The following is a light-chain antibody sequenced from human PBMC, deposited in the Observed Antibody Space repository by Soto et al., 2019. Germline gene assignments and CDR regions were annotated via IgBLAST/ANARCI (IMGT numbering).Light chain of an antibody. CDR1: QSVSSD. J-gene: IGKJ1*01. V-gene: IGKV3-15*01. CDR2: SAS. CDR3: QQYNNWPQT. Sequence: EIVMTQSPATLSVSPGERATLSCRASQSVSSDLAWYHQKPGQAPRLLIYSASTRATGIPARFSGSGSGTEFTLTISSLQSEDFAVYYCQQYNNWPQTFGQGTKVDI.